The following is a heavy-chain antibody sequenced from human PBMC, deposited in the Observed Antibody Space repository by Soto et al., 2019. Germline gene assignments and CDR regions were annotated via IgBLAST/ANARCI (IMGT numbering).Heavy chain of an antibody. V-gene: IGHV1-18*04. J-gene: IGHJ6*02. D-gene: IGHD6-19*01. CDR3: ARASIEYSSGWYGYYYYGMDV. Sequence: EASVKVSCKASGYTFTSNGFSWVRQAPGQGLEWMGWISAYNGNTNYAQKLQGRVTMTTDTSTSTAYMELRSLRSEDTAVYYCARASIEYSSGWYGYYYYGMDVWGQGTTVTVSS. CDR1: GYTFTSNG. CDR2: ISAYNGNT.